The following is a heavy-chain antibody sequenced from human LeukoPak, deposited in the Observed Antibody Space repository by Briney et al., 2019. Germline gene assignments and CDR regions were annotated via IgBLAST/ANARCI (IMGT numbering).Heavy chain of an antibody. V-gene: IGHV1-8*01. Sequence: ASVKVSCKASRYTFSSYDINWVRQATGQGLEWMGWMNPNSGNTGYAQNFQGRVTMTRDTSISTAYMELTSLRSEDTAVYYCARESALLRFLEWLPNYYYYYGMDVWGQGTTVTVSS. CDR2: MNPNSGNT. D-gene: IGHD3-3*01. CDR3: ARESALLRFLEWLPNYYYYYGMDV. CDR1: RYTFSSYD. J-gene: IGHJ6*02.